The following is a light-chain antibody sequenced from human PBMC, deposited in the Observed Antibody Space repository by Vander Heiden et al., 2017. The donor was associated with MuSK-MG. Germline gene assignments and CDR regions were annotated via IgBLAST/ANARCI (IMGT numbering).Light chain of an antibody. J-gene: IGKJ5*01. V-gene: IGKV3-15*01. CDR1: QSVSSN. CDR2: GAS. Sequence: EIVMTQSPATLSVSPGERATLSCRASQSVSSNLAWYQQKPGQAPRLLIYGASTRATGIPARFSGSGYGTEFTLTISSRQSEDFAVYYCQQYNNWPPITFGQGTRMXIK. CDR3: QQYNNWPPIT.